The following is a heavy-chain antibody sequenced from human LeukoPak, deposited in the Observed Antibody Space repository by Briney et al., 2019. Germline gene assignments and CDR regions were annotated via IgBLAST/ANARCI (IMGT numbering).Heavy chain of an antibody. J-gene: IGHJ4*02. CDR3: ASGEF. CDR2: IYTSGTT. Sequence: SETLSLTCTVSDGSISNYYWSWIRQPAGKGLEWIGRIYTSGTTNYNPSLKSRVTMSVDTSKNQFSLNLTSVTAADTAVYYRASGEFWGQGTLVTVSS. D-gene: IGHD3-10*01. V-gene: IGHV4-4*07. CDR1: DGSISNYY.